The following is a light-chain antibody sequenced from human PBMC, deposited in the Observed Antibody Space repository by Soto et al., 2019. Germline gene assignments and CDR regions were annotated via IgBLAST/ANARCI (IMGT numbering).Light chain of an antibody. Sequence: DIQMTQSPSTLSASVGDRVTITCRASQSISSWLAWYQQKPGKAPKLLIYDASSLESGVPSRFSGSGSGTEIPLTISSLQPDDFATYYCQQYNSYWTFGHGTKVEIK. CDR3: QQYNSYWT. J-gene: IGKJ1*01. V-gene: IGKV1-5*01. CDR2: DAS. CDR1: QSISSW.